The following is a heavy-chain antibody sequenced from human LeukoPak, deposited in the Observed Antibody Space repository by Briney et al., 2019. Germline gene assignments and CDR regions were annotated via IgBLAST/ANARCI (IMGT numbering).Heavy chain of an antibody. Sequence: ASVKVSCKASGGTFSNYAINWMRQAPGQGLEWMGGIIPIFGTANYAQKFQGRVAITADESTSTAYMELSSLRSEDTAVYYCARGTGFQYSGRYYYYGMDVWGQGTTVTVSS. CDR1: GGTFSNYA. V-gene: IGHV1-69*13. J-gene: IGHJ6*02. CDR3: ARGTGFQYSGRYYYYGMDV. D-gene: IGHD1-26*01. CDR2: IIPIFGTA.